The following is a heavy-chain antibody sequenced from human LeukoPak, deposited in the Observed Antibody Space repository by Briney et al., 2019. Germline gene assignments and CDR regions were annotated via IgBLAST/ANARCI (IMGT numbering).Heavy chain of an antibody. CDR3: VRHLSGYSYVY. CDR1: GFSFATDW. Sequence: GESLKISCKGSGFSFATDWIAWVRQMPGKGLQWMGIIYPGDSDTRYSPSFQGQVTISADKSISTAYLQWSSLKASDTAIYYCVRHLSGYSYVYWGLGTLVTVSS. V-gene: IGHV5-51*01. D-gene: IGHD5-18*01. CDR2: IYPGDSDT. J-gene: IGHJ4*02.